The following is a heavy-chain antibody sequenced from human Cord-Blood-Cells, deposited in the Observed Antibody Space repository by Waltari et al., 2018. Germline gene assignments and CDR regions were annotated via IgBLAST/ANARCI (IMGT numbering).Heavy chain of an antibody. CDR2: SYYSGST. CDR1: GGSIRRSSYY. D-gene: IGHD6-19*01. CDR3: ARLRAAVAGDAFDI. J-gene: IGHJ3*02. V-gene: IGHV4-39*07. Sequence: QLQLQESGPGLVKPSETLSLTCTVSGGSIRRSSYYWGWIRQPPGKGLEWIGSSYYSGSTYYNPSLKSRVTISVDTSKNQFSLKLSSVTAADTAVYYCARLRAAVAGDAFDIWGQGTMVTVSS.